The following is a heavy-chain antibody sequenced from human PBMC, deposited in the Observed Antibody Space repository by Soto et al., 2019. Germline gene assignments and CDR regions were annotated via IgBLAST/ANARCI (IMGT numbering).Heavy chain of an antibody. CDR1: GASISRSNYY. Sequence: SETLSLTWTVSGASISRSNYYWGWIRQPPGKGLEWIGIIHYTGNTYYNPSLKSRVTIFVDTSKNQVSLKLSSVTAADTAVYYCARLGVIMVRDKWFDPWGQGPLVTVFS. V-gene: IGHV4-39*01. J-gene: IGHJ5*02. D-gene: IGHD3-10*01. CDR2: IHYTGNT. CDR3: ARLGVIMVRDKWFDP.